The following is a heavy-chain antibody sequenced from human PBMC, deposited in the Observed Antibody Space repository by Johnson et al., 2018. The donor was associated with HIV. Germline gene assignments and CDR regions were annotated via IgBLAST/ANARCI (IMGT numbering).Heavy chain of an antibody. CDR2: INSDGSST. D-gene: IGHD6-19*01. CDR1: GFTFSSYW. Sequence: VQLVESGGGLVQPGGSLRLSCAASGFTFSSYWMHWVRQAPGKGLVWVSRINSDGSSTSYADSVKGRFTISRDNAKNTLYLQMNSMRAEDTAVYYWARGVCSSGWYDALYIWGQGTIVSVSS. CDR3: ARGVCSSGWYDALYI. V-gene: IGHV3-74*01. J-gene: IGHJ3*02.